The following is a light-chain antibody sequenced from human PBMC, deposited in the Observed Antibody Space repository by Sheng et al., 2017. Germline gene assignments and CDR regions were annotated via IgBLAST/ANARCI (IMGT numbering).Light chain of an antibody. J-gene: IGKJ4*01. Sequence: EIVMTQSPATLSVSPGERATLSCRASQSVSSNLAWYQQKPGQAPRLLIYGASTRATGIPARFSGSGSGTEFTLTISRLEPEDFAVYYCQQYGAYRSTFGRGTKV. V-gene: IGKV3-15*01. CDR3: QQYGAYRST. CDR1: QSVSSN. CDR2: GAS.